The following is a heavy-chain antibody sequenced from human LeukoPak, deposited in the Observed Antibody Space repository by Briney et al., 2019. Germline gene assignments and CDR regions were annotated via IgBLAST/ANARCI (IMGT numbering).Heavy chain of an antibody. Sequence: SETLSLTCAVYGGSFSGYYWSWIRQPPGKGLEWIGEINHSGSTNYNPSLKSRVTISVDTSKNQFSLKLSSVTAADTAVYYCARGRPMIGRNWFYPCGQGTLVTVSS. CDR3: ARGRPMIGRNWFYP. CDR2: INHSGST. D-gene: IGHD3-22*01. V-gene: IGHV4-34*01. J-gene: IGHJ5*02. CDR1: GGSFSGYY.